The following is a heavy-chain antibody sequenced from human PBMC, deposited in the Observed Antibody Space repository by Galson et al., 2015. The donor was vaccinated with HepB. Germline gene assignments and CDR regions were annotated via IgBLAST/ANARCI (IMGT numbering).Heavy chain of an antibody. CDR2: ISAYNGNT. V-gene: IGHV1-18*01. CDR3: ARPLLDRGYNNYMDV. D-gene: IGHD3-10*01. J-gene: IGHJ6*03. CDR1: GFTFASYG. Sequence: SVKVSCKASGFTFASYGIAWVRQAPGEGLELMGWISAYNGNTNYAQRFQGRVTMTTDTSTSTTYMELRSLRSDDTAVYYCARPLLDRGYNNYMDVWGKGTTVTVSS.